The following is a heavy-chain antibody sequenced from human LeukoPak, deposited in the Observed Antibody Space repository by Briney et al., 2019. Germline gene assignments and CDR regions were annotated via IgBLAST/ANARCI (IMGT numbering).Heavy chain of an antibody. Sequence: ASVKVSCKAPGGTFNSYGISWVRQAPGQGLEWMGGIIPIFGTANYAQKFQGRVTITTDESTSTAYMELSSLRSEDTAVYYCARDGGPERGLYYWGQGTLVTVSS. CDR3: ARDGGPERGLYY. CDR2: IIPIFGTA. CDR1: GGTFNSYG. J-gene: IGHJ4*02. V-gene: IGHV1-69*05. D-gene: IGHD1-14*01.